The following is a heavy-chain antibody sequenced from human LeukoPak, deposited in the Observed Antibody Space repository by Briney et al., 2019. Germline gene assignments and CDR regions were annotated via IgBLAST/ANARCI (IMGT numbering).Heavy chain of an antibody. D-gene: IGHD1-1*01. V-gene: IGHV4-31*02. CDR3: ASLYNYCFDY. CDR1: GFTFSSYA. J-gene: IGHJ4*02. CDR2: IHSIGTT. Sequence: LRLSCAASGFTFSSYAMSWVRQHPGKGLEWIGYIHSIGTTYYNPSLKSRVSISVDTSKNQFSLKLSSVTAADTAVYYCASLYNYCFDYWGQGTLVTVSS.